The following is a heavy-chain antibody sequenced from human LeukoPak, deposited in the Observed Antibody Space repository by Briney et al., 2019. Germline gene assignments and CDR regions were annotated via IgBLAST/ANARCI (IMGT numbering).Heavy chain of an antibody. CDR2: ISGSGGST. V-gene: IGHV3-23*01. CDR3: ARSSGSWLFDY. D-gene: IGHD1-26*01. Sequence: ETLSLTCAVYGGSFSGYYWSWVRQAPGKGLEWVSAISGSGGSTYYADSVKGRFTISRDNSKNTLYLQMNSLRAGDTAVYYCARSSGSWLFDYWGQGTLVTVSS. J-gene: IGHJ4*02. CDR1: GGSFSGYY.